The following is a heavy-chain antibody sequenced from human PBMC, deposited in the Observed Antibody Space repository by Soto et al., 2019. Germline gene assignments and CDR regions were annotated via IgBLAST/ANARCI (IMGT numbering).Heavy chain of an antibody. J-gene: IGHJ4*02. CDR1: GFTFTSDS. CDR2: ISSHGRDI. D-gene: IGHD6-19*01. V-gene: IGHV3-21*06. Sequence: EVQLVESGGGLVKPGGSVRLSCEASGFTFTSDSMTWVRQAPGKGLEWVSSISSHGRDIFYADSVKGRFTISRDNAKDSLHLPMNSLTGEDSAVYYCARGAALAGKLDLWGQGTLVTVSS. CDR3: ARGAALAGKLDL.